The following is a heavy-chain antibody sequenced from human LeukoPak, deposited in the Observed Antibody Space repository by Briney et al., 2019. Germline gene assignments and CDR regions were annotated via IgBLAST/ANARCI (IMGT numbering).Heavy chain of an antibody. CDR3: ARDRSLRGRYQPDY. D-gene: IGHD2-2*01. J-gene: IGHJ4*02. CDR1: GYTFTSYG. Sequence: ASVKVSCKASGYTFTSYGISWVRQSPGQGLEWMGWISAYNGNTNYAQKLQGRVTMTTDTSTSTAYMELRSLRSDDTAVYYCARDRSLRGRYQPDYWGQGTLVTVSS. CDR2: ISAYNGNT. V-gene: IGHV1-18*01.